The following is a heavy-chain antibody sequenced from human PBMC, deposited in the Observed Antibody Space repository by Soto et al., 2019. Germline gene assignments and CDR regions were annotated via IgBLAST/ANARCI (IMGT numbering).Heavy chain of an antibody. J-gene: IGHJ4*02. CDR3: ARATSVDAY. Sequence: EVQLVESGGDLVQPGGSLRLSGAASGFAFSGYWMSWVRQAPGKGLEGGANIKQDGSEKYYVDSVKGRFTISRDNAKNSLYLQMNSLRVEDTAVYYCARATSVDAYWGQGTLVTVSS. D-gene: IGHD5-12*01. CDR1: GFAFSGYW. CDR2: IKQDGSEK. V-gene: IGHV3-7*01.